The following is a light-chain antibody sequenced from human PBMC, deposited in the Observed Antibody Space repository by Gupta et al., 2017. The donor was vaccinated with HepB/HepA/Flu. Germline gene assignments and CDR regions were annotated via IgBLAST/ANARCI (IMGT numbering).Light chain of an antibody. Sequence: DIQMTQSPSSLSASVGDRVTITCRASQTIHNYLNWYQQEPGKAPKLLIYVASSLQSGVPSRISGSGYGTDFTLTIRSLQPEDFATYYCQQTYSTLWTFGQGTKVEVK. J-gene: IGKJ1*01. CDR1: QTIHNY. CDR2: VAS. CDR3: QQTYSTLWT. V-gene: IGKV1-39*01.